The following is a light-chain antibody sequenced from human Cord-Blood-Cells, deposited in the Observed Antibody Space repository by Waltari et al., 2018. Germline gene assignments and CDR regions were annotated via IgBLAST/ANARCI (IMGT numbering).Light chain of an antibody. CDR1: NIGSKS. Sequence: SYVLTQPPSVSVAPGKTARITCGGNNIGSKSVHWYQQKPGQAPVLVVYDESDRPSGIPERFAGSNAGNTATLTMSRVEAGDEADYYCQVGDGSSDFGVFGGGTKLTVL. V-gene: IGLV3-21*03. J-gene: IGLJ3*02. CDR3: QVGDGSSDFGV. CDR2: DES.